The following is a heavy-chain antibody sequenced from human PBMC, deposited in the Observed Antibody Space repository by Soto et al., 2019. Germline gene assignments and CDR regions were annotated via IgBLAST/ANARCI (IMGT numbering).Heavy chain of an antibody. D-gene: IGHD6-13*01. Sequence: PSETLSLTCTVSGGSISSDYWSWIRQPAGKGLEWIGSLSTSENTHYNPSLRSRVSMSLDTSKNPLPLNLSSVTAADTAVYYCARGVGRSSWTSFDSVGQGALVTVSS. CDR2: LSTSENT. J-gene: IGHJ4*02. CDR3: ARGVGRSSWTSFDS. V-gene: IGHV4-4*07. CDR1: GGSISSDY.